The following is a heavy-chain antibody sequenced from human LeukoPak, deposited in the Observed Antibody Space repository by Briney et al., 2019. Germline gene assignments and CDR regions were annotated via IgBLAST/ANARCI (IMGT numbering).Heavy chain of an antibody. V-gene: IGHV3-66*01. J-gene: IGHJ5*02. CDR3: ASRVWDQNWFDN. CDR1: GLTASSHY. Sequence: GGSLRLSCAASGLTASSHYMSWVRQAPGKGLEWVSDIYSGGSTYYADAVKGRFTISRDNSKNTVYLQMNSLRADDTAVYYCASRVWDQNWFDNWGQGTLVTVSS. D-gene: IGHD1-26*01. CDR2: IYSGGST.